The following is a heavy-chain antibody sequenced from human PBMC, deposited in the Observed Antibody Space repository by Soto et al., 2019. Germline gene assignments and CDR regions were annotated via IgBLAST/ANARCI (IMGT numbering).Heavy chain of an antibody. Sequence: QVQLVQSGAEVKNPGSSVKVSCKTSGGTFNRYLIDWVRQAPGQGLEWMGGIIPAFGTAKDAQKFQGRVTITEYKSTTTAHMELRTLTSEDTAVYYCARRLDHPSVGLYFDTWGQGTLVTVSS. J-gene: IGHJ4*02. V-gene: IGHV1-69*06. CDR2: IIPAFGTA. CDR1: GGTFNRYL. CDR3: ARRLDHPSVGLYFDT. D-gene: IGHD2-15*01.